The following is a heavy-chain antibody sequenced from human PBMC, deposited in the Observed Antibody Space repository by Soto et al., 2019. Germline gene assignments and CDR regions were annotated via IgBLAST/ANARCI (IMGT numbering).Heavy chain of an antibody. CDR3: ARDTRIVGATDY. CDR2: ISAYNGNT. CDR1: GYTFASYG. J-gene: IGHJ4*02. D-gene: IGHD1-26*01. Sequence: ASVKVSCKASGYTFASYGISWVRQAPGQGLEWMGWISAYNGNTNYAQKLQGRVTMTTDTSTSTAYMELRSLRSDDTAVYYCARDTRIVGATDYWGQGTLVTVSS. V-gene: IGHV1-18*04.